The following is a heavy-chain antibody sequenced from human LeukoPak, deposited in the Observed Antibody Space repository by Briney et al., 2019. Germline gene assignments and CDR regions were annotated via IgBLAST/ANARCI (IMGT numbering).Heavy chain of an antibody. J-gene: IGHJ5*02. CDR1: GYTFTSYA. D-gene: IGHD3-22*01. Sequence: ASVKVSCKASGYTFTSYAMHWVRQAPGQRLEWMGWINAGNGNTKYSQKFQGRVTITRDTSASTAYMELSSLRSEDTAVYYCAREYYSSGYYSGFDPWGQGTLVTVSS. CDR2: INAGNGNT. V-gene: IGHV1-3*01. CDR3: AREYYSSGYYSGFDP.